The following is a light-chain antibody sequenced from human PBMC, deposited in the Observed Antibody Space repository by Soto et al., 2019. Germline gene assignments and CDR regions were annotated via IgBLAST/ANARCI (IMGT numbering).Light chain of an antibody. CDR2: EVR. CDR3: FSYTSSGTYV. Sequence: QSALTQPASVSGSPGQSITISYTGTSSDIGDYDYVSWYQQRPGRAPKLMIYEVRYRPSGVSNRFSGSKSGNTASLTISGLQAEDEADYYCFSYTSSGTYVFGTGTKLTVL. CDR1: SSDIGDYDY. J-gene: IGLJ1*01. V-gene: IGLV2-14*01.